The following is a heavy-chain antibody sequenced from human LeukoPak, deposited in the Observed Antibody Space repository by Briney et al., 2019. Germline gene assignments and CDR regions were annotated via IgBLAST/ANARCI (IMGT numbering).Heavy chain of an antibody. J-gene: IGHJ4*02. CDR2: IFYSGTA. CDR1: GGSISTAYYY. D-gene: IGHD3-22*01. V-gene: IGHV4-39*01. Sequence: SETLSLTCTVSGGSISTAYYYWVWIRQPPGKGLEWIGTIFYSGTAYYAPSLTSRVTISVDTSKNQFSLKLSSVTAADTAVYYCARLDSRGYQTWFDFWGQGILVTVSS. CDR3: ARLDSRGYQTWFDF.